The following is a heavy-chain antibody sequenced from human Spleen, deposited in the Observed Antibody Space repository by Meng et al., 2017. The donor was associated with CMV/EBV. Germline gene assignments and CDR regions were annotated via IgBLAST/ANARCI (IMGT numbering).Heavy chain of an antibody. V-gene: IGHV1-18*01. D-gene: IGHD2-2*01. CDR3: ARDKVAGGYCSTTTCPQIFTY. Sequence: MSWVRQAPGQGLEWMGWISVHNGNTNYAQKFQGRVSMTADTSTNTAYMELRSLRSDDTAVYYCARDKVAGGYCSTTTCPQIFTYWGQGTLVTVSS. CDR2: ISVHNGNT. J-gene: IGHJ4*02.